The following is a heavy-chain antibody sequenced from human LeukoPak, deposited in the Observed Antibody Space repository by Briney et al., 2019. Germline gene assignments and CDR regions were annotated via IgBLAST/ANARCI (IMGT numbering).Heavy chain of an antibody. CDR3: AKVEMAPITGLFDY. CDR2: ISGSGGST. V-gene: IGHV3-23*01. Sequence: GGSLRLSCAASGFTFSSYAMSWVRQAPGKGLEWVSAISGSGGSTYYADSVKGRFTISRDNSKITLYLQMNSLRAEDTAVYYCAKVEMAPITGLFDYWGQGTLVTVSS. J-gene: IGHJ4*02. D-gene: IGHD5-24*01. CDR1: GFTFSSYA.